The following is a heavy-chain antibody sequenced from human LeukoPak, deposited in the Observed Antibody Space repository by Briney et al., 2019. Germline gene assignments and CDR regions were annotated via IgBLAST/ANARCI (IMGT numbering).Heavy chain of an antibody. CDR1: GLAFSDYW. CDR2: IKPDGGHQ. V-gene: IGHV3-7*01. J-gene: IGHJ4*02. D-gene: IGHD5-18*01. Sequence: GGSLRLSCAASGLAFSDYWMSWVRQAPGKGLEWVANIKPDGGHQNYVDSVKGRFTISRDNAKNSLYLQMNSLRAEDTAVYYCARDERGGYSYGLGFDYWGQGTLVTVSS. CDR3: ARDERGGYSYGLGFDY.